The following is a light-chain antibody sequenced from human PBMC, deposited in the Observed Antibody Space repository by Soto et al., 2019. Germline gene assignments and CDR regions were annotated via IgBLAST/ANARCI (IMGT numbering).Light chain of an antibody. CDR1: QSVKSSY. CDR2: GTS. CDR3: QQYGSSIT. Sequence: EIVLTQSPGTLSLSPGERATLPCRASQSVKSSYLAWYQHKPGQAPRLLIYGTSSRATGIPDRFSGSGSGTDFTLIISGLEPEDFAVYYCQQYGSSITFGQGTRLEI. J-gene: IGKJ5*01. V-gene: IGKV3-20*01.